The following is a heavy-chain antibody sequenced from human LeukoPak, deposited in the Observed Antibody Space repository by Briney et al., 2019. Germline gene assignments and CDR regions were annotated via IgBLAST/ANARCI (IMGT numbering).Heavy chain of an antibody. J-gene: IGHJ4*02. D-gene: IGHD6-19*01. Sequence: GGSLRLSCAASGFTFDTYAMNWVRQAPGKGLEWVSSISSSSSYIYYADSVKGRFTISRDNAKNSLYLQMNSLRAEDTAVYYCARARGSGKVVDYWGQGTLVTVSS. V-gene: IGHV3-21*01. CDR1: GFTFDTYA. CDR3: ARARGSGKVVDY. CDR2: ISSSSSYI.